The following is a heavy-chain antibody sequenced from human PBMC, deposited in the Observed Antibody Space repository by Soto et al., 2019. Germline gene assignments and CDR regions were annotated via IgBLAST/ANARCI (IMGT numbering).Heavy chain of an antibody. CDR2: IIPILGIA. CDR3: ARGLKGSVGFYFDY. J-gene: IGHJ4*02. D-gene: IGHD3-10*01. CDR1: GGIFSSYT. V-gene: IGHV1-69*02. Sequence: QVQLVQSGAEVKKPGSSVKVSCKASGGIFSSYTISWVRQAPGQGLEWMGRIIPILGIANYAQKFQGRVTITADKSTSTAYMELSSLRSEDTAVYYCARGLKGSVGFYFDYWGQGTLVTVSS.